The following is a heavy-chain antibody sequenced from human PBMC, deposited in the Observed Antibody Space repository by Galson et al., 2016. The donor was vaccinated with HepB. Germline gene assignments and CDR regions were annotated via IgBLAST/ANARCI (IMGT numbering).Heavy chain of an antibody. Sequence: SETLSLTCAVYGGSFSGYYWSWIRQPPGKGLEWIGEINHNGSTNYNPSLKSRVTISVDTSKNQFSLKLSSVTAADTAVYYCARGDNPDYGDYASAYYYMDVWGKGTTVTVSS. CDR2: INHNGST. V-gene: IGHV4-34*01. CDR1: GGSFSGYY. CDR3: ARGDNPDYGDYASAYYYMDV. D-gene: IGHD4-17*01. J-gene: IGHJ6*03.